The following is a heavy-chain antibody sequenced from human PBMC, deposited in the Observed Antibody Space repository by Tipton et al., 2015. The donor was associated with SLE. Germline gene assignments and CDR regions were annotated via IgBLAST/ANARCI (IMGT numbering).Heavy chain of an antibody. CDR2: IFPGDSDT. Sequence: QLVQSGAEVRKPGESLKISCKGSGYSFTNYWIAWVRQMPGKGLEWMGIIFPGDSDTRYSPSFQGQVTISVDKSISTAYLQWSSLKASDTAMYFCAKSPYGDYLQYYFDYWGQGTLVTVSS. D-gene: IGHD4-17*01. V-gene: IGHV5-51*03. CDR1: GYSFTNYW. CDR3: AKSPYGDYLQYYFDY. J-gene: IGHJ4*02.